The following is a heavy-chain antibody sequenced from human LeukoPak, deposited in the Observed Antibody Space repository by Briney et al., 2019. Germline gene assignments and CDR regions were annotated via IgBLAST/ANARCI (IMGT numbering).Heavy chain of an antibody. CDR2: ISGSGGST. V-gene: IGHV3-23*01. D-gene: IGHD3-22*01. Sequence: PGASLRLSCAASGFTFSSYAMSWVRQAPGKRLEWVSAISGSGGSTYYADSVKGRFTISRDNSKNTLYLQMNCLRAEDTAVYYCARYYDSSGYYYPPYFDYWGQGTLVTVSS. J-gene: IGHJ4*02. CDR1: GFTFSSYA. CDR3: ARYYDSSGYYYPPYFDY.